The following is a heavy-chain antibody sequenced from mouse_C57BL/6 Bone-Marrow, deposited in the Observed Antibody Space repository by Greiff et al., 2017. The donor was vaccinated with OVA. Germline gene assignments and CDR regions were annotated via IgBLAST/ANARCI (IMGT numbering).Heavy chain of an antibody. J-gene: IGHJ2*01. CDR1: GYTFTSYW. CDR3: ARPLLTVFDY. D-gene: IGHD4-1*01. V-gene: IGHV1-59*01. CDR2: IDPSDSYT. Sequence: QVQLQQPGAELVRPGPSVKLSCKASGYTFTSYWMHWVKQRPGQGLAWIGVIDPSDSYTNYNQKFKGKATLTVDTSSSTAYMQLSSLTSEDSAVYYCARPLLTVFDYWGQGTTLTVSS.